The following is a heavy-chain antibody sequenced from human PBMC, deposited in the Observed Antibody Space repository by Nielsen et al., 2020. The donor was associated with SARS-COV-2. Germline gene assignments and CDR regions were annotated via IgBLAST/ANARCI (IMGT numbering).Heavy chain of an antibody. Sequence: GGSLRLSCEASGFTFRSYAMSWVRQAPGKGLEWVSGIVNRGDTTFYADSAKGRFTISRDDSKNTLYLHMSSLRAEDTALYYCAKGERGISILFEAWGQGTLVTVSS. CDR3: AKGERGISILFEA. D-gene: IGHD3-3*01. V-gene: IGHV3-23*01. CDR1: GFTFRSYA. CDR2: IVNRGDTT. J-gene: IGHJ5*02.